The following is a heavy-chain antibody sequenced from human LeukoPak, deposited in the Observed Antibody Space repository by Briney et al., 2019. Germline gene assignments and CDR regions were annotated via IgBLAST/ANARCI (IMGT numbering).Heavy chain of an antibody. CDR2: IYYSGST. CDR1: GGSISSYY. J-gene: IGHJ4*02. CDR3: ARQSEMATIIDY. Sequence: SETLSLTCTVSGGSISSYYWSWIRQPPGKGLEWIGYIYYSGSTNYNPSHKSRVTISVDTSKNQFSLKLSSVTAADTAVYYCARQSEMATIIDYWGQGTLVTVSS. D-gene: IGHD5-24*01. V-gene: IGHV4-59*08.